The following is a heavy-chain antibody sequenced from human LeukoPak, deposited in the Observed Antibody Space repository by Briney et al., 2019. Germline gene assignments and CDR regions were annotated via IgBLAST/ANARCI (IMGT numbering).Heavy chain of an antibody. D-gene: IGHD6-6*01. CDR1: GGTFSSYA. J-gene: IGHJ3*02. CDR3: ARAARQLGAFDI. Sequence: ASAKVSCKASGGTFSSYAISWVRQAPGQGLEWMGGIIPIFGTANYAQKFQGRVTITADESTSTAYMELSSLRSEDTAVYYCARAARQLGAFDIWGQGTMVTVSS. CDR2: IIPIFGTA. V-gene: IGHV1-69*13.